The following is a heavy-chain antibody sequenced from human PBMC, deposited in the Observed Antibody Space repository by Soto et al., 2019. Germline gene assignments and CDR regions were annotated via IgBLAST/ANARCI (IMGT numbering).Heavy chain of an antibody. Sequence: GASVKVSCKASGGTFSSYAISWVRQAPGQGPEWMGGIIPIFGTANYAQKFQGRVTITADKSTSTAYMELSSLRSEDTAVYYCARVYSWKDVGYYNVRGVCGQGSTVIVCS. J-gene: IGHJ6*02. V-gene: IGHV1-69*06. D-gene: IGHD1-20*01. CDR1: GGTFSSYA. CDR3: ARVYSWKDVGYYNVRGV. CDR2: IIPIFGTA.